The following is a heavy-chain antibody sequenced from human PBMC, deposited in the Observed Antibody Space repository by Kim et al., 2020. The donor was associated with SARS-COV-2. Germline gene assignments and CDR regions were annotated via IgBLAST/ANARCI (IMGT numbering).Heavy chain of an antibody. D-gene: IGHD2-2*01. Sequence: PSLKSRGTISLNTPKNQFSLKRSSVTAADTAVYYCARAGDCSRTSCHFEPWGQGTLVTVSS. J-gene: IGHJ5*02. V-gene: IGHV4-39*01. CDR3: ARAGDCSRTSCHFEP.